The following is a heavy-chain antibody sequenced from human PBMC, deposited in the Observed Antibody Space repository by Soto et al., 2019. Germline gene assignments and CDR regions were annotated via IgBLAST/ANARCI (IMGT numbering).Heavy chain of an antibody. V-gene: IGHV3-23*01. CDR1: GVTFCSYA. Sequence: GCSLRLSCAASGVTFCSYAMGGVRKATGKGLEWVSAISRSDGSTYHADSVKGRFTISRDNSKNTLYLQMNSLRAEDTAVYYCAKALRGVIIDFDYWGRGTLVTVSS. J-gene: IGHJ4*02. D-gene: IGHD3-10*01. CDR2: ISRSDGST. CDR3: AKALRGVIIDFDY.